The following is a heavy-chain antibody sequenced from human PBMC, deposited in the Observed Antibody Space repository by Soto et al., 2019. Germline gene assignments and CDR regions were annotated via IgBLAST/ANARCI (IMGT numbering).Heavy chain of an antibody. CDR2: IIPIFGTA. D-gene: IGHD1-26*01. Sequence: QVQLVQSGAEVKKPGSSVKVSCKASGGTFSSYAISWVRQAPGQGLEWMGGIIPIFGTANYAQKFQGRVTXXAXEXXSTAYMELSSLRSEDTAVYYCARGGWELLMGWFDPWGQGTLVTVSS. CDR1: GGTFSSYA. CDR3: ARGGWELLMGWFDP. V-gene: IGHV1-69*12. J-gene: IGHJ5*02.